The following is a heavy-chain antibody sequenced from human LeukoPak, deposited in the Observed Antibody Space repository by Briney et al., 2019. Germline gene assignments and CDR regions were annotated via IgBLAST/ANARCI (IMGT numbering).Heavy chain of an antibody. CDR1: GFTFSSYA. D-gene: IGHD5-18*01. CDR3: ASSTRGVHEYSYGGYFDY. CDR2: ISYDGSNK. Sequence: GGSLRLSCAASGFTFSSYAMSWVRQAPGKGLEWVAVISYDGSNKYYADSVKGRFTISRDNSKNTLYLQMNSLRSEDTAVYYCASSTRGVHEYSYGGYFDYRGQGTLVTVSS. J-gene: IGHJ4*02. V-gene: IGHV3-30-3*01.